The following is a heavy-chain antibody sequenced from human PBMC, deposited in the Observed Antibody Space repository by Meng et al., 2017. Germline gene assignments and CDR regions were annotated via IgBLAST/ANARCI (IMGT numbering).Heavy chain of an antibody. J-gene: IGHJ5*02. CDR3: ARDQRGWDSSGYYINWFDP. V-gene: IGHV1-24*01. CDR1: GYTLTELS. Sequence: ASVKVSCKVSGYTLTELSMHWVRQAPGKGLEWMGGFDPEDGETIYAQKFQGRVTMTEDTSTDTAYMELSSLRSEDTAVYYCARDQRGWDSSGYYINWFDPWGQGTLVTVSS. D-gene: IGHD3-22*01. CDR2: FDPEDGET.